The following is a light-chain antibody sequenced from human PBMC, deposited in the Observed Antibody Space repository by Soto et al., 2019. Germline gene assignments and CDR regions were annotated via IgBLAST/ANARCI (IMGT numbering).Light chain of an antibody. CDR3: QQLRSYPSS. CDR1: QSISTW. J-gene: IGKJ4*01. CDR2: AAS. Sequence: NQRPLAPATLSPSFGDRVNITCRASQSISTWLAWYQQKPGKAPTLLIYAASTLQSGVPSRFSGSGFGTDFTLTISSLQAEDFARYYYQQLRSYPSSFAGGTKLDIK. V-gene: IGKV1-9*01.